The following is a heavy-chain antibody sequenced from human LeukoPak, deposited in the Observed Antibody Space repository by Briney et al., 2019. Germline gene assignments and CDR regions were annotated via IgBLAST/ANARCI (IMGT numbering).Heavy chain of an antibody. J-gene: IGHJ6*02. CDR3: ARVLGYCSSTSCAYYYGRDV. D-gene: IGHD2-2*01. V-gene: IGHV1-18*01. CDR1: GYTFTTYG. Sequence: ASVKVSCKASGYTFTTYGISWVRQAPGQGVEWMAWLSAYNGHTNYAQKLQGSGPITTDTSTSTDYMELRSLRSDDTGVYYCARVLGYCSSTSCAYYYGRDVWGQGTTVTVSS. CDR2: LSAYNGHT.